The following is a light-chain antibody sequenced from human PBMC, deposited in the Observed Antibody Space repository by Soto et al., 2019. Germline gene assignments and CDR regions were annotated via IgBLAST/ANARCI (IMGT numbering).Light chain of an antibody. CDR2: DAS. J-gene: IGKJ5*01. CDR3: QQYENLPPT. CDR1: QDIANS. V-gene: IGKV1-33*01. Sequence: DIQMTQSPSSLSASIGDRVILTCQASQDIANSLNWYQHKPGKAPTLLIYDASNLVRGVPARFSGSGSGTDFSFTISSLQPEDIATYYCQQYENLPPTFGQGTRLEIK.